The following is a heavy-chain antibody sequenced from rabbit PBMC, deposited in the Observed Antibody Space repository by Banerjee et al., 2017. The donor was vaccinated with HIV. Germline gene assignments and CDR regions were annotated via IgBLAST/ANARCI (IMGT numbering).Heavy chain of an antibody. CDR2: ISTSSDST. Sequence: QSLEESGGGLVKPGGTLTLTCTASGFSFSSSYWICWVRQAPGKGLEWIACISTSSDSTYYASWAKGRFTISKTSSTTVTLQMTSLTAADTATYFCARDMGSGWIYYFNLWGPGTLVTVS. V-gene: IGHV1S40*01. CDR3: ARDMGSGWIYYFNL. CDR1: GFSFSSSYW. D-gene: IGHD4-1*01. J-gene: IGHJ4*01.